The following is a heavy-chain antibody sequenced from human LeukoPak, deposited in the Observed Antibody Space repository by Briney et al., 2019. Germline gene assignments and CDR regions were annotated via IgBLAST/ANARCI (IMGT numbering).Heavy chain of an antibody. CDR2: ISWNSGSI. D-gene: IGHD3-9*01. V-gene: IGHV3-9*01. CDR3: AKVRGRDILTGYFDY. CDR1: GFTFDDYA. Sequence: AGGSLRLSCAASGFTFDDYAMHWVRHAPGKGLEWVSGISWNSGSIGYADSVKGRFTISRDNAKNSLYLQMNSLRAEDTALYYCAKVRGRDILTGYFDYWGQGTLATVSS. J-gene: IGHJ4*02.